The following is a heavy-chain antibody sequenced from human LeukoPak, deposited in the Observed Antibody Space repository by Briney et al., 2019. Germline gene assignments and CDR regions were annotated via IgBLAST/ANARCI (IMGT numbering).Heavy chain of an antibody. Sequence: SVKVSCKASGTTFSRSDISWVRQAPGQGLEWMGGVIPNLGTTNYAQKFQDRVSITTDKSTNTAYMEVSSLRSVDTAVYYCARDDGSATLGFDSWGPGTLVTVSS. CDR3: ARDDGSATLGFDS. CDR2: VIPNLGTT. J-gene: IGHJ4*02. V-gene: IGHV1-69*05. CDR1: GTTFSRSD. D-gene: IGHD1-26*01.